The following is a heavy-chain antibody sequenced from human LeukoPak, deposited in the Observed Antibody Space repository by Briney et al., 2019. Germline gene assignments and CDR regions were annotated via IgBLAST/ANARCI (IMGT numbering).Heavy chain of an antibody. CDR2: IYHGGTT. D-gene: IGHD2-15*01. CDR1: GFSICSLYY. J-gene: IGHJ5*02. V-gene: IGHV4-38-2*02. CDR3: ATQEYSTPFDP. Sequence: SETLSLTCTVSGFSICSLYYWGWIRPSPGKGLEWIASIYHGGTTHYNPSLESRVTISMDTSKNQVSLKLNSVTAADTAVYYCATQEYSTPFDPWGQGTLVTVSS.